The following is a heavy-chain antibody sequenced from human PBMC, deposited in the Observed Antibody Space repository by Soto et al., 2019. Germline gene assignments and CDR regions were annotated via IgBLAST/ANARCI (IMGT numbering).Heavy chain of an antibody. CDR3: APSPRFALDI. V-gene: IGHV4-61*01. Sequence: QVQLQESGPGLVKPSETLSLSCTVSGGSVSGGNYYWSWIRQPPGKGLEWIGYVSYSGSTNYNPSRKSRVTISVDRAKNLFSLNLSSATAADTAVYYCAPSPRFALDIWGQGTMVIVSA. J-gene: IGHJ3*02. CDR2: VSYSGST. CDR1: GGSVSGGNYY. D-gene: IGHD3-16*01.